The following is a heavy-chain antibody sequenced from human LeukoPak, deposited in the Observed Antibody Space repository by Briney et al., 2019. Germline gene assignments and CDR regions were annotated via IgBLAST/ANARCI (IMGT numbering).Heavy chain of an antibody. D-gene: IGHD3-22*01. CDR3: ARGKYYYDSSGYLAY. V-gene: IGHV1-2*06. CDR1: GYTFTGYY. J-gene: IGHJ4*02. Sequence: ASVKVSCKASGYTFTGYYMHWVRQAPGQGLEWMGRINPNSGGTNYAQKFQGRVIMTRDTSISTAYMELSRLRSDDTAVYYCARGKYYYDSSGYLAYWGQGTLVTVSS. CDR2: INPNSGGT.